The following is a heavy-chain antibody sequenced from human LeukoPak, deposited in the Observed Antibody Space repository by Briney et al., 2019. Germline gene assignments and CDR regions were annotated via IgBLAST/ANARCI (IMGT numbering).Heavy chain of an antibody. V-gene: IGHV3-15*01. CDR2: IKSKIDGGTI. CDR3: TTRRQDGC. J-gene: IGHJ4*02. CDR1: GFTFSDGG. D-gene: IGHD6-25*01. Sequence: GGSLRLSCVGSGFTFSDGGISWVRQAPGKGLEWVGRIKSKIDGGTIDYAAPVKGRFTISRDDSRNTLYLQMNSLKTEDTAVYYCTTRRQDGCWGQGTLVTVS.